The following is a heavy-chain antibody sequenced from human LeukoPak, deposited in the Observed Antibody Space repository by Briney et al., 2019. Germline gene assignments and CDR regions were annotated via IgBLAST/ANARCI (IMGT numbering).Heavy chain of an antibody. CDR1: GYIFTSYW. J-gene: IGHJ4*02. V-gene: IGHV5-51*01. CDR3: ARFSPEFGDVPFDY. Sequence: GESLKISCQASGYIFTSYWIAWVRQMPGKGLEWMGIIYPGDSDTRYSPSFQGQVTISADASFTTSYLQWSSLKASDTAMYYCARFSPEFGDVPFDYWGQGTLVTVSS. CDR2: IYPGDSDT. D-gene: IGHD2/OR15-2a*01.